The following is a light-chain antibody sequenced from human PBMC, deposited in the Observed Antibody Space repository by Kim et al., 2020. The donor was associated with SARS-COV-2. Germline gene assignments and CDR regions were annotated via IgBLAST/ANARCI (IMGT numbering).Light chain of an antibody. V-gene: IGLV1-44*01. CDR1: RSNTGRNP. CDR3: AAWDESLDGFLV. CDR2: SNS. J-gene: IGLJ2*01. Sequence: IFSISGSRSNTGRNPGNWDHHVPRTAPRRLIYSNSDRPSGVPDRFTASKSDTSAALAISGLQSEDETTYYCAAWDESLDGFLVFGGGTQLTVL.